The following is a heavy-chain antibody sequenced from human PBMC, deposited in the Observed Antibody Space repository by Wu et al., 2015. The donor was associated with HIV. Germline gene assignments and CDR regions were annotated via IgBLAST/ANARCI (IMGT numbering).Heavy chain of an antibody. CDR1: GYSLIELS. V-gene: IGHV1-24*01. CDR2: FNGEEDVR. CDR3: AIAGRFNIRMAGTEAFDI. J-gene: IGHJ3*02. Sequence: QVYLVQSGTEVKKPGASVKVACKVSGYSLIELSTHWVRQSPGKGLEWLGGFNGEEDVRIYAQKFQGRDTVTEDTSTNTAHLELSSLTSEDTAVYYCAIAGRFNIRMAGTEAFDIWGQGTMVIVSS. D-gene: IGHD6-19*01.